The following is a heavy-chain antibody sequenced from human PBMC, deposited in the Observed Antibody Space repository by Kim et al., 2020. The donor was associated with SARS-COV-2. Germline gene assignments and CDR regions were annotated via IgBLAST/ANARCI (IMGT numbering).Heavy chain of an antibody. CDR2: KYSTGTT. CDR1: GASVRSYY. J-gene: IGHJ1*01. Sequence: SETLSLTCSVSGASVRSYYWSWVRQPPGKTLEWIAYKYSTGTTAYYPTFKRRVTISIDTARNQIPLKMIPVTAADTARFYCTNLPGHWGQGVLVTVSS. V-gene: IGHV4-4*08. CDR3: TNLPGH.